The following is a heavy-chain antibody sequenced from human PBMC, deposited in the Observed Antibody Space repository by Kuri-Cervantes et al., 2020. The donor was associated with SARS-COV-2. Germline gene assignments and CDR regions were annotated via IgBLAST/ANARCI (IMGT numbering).Heavy chain of an antibody. CDR1: GGSISSSSYY. CDR2: IYYSGST. Sequence: SETLSLTCTVSGGSISSSSYYWGWICQPPGKGLEWIGSIYYSGSTNYNPSLKSRVTISVDTSKNQFSLKLSSVTAADTAVYYCARAIVAAAPFDYWGQGTLVTVSS. V-gene: IGHV4-39*07. J-gene: IGHJ4*02. CDR3: ARAIVAAAPFDY. D-gene: IGHD2-2*01.